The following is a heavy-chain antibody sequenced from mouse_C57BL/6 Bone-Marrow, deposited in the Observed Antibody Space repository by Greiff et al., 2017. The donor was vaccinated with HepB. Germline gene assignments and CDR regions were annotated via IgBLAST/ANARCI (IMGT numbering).Heavy chain of an antibody. V-gene: IGHV1-61*01. CDR2: IYPSDSET. J-gene: IGHJ2*01. CDR3: ARGLKGY. D-gene: IGHD3-3*01. Sequence: QVHVKQPGAELVRPGSSVKLSCKASGCTFTSYWMDWVKQRPGQGLEWIGNIYPSDSETHYNQKFKDKATLTVDKSSSTAYMQLSSLTSEDSAVYYCARGLKGYWGQGTTLTVSS. CDR1: GCTFTSYW.